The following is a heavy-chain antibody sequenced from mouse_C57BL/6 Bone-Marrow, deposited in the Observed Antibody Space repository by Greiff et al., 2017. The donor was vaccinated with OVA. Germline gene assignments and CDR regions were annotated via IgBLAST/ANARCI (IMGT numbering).Heavy chain of an antibody. V-gene: IGHV5-9-1*02. Sequence: EVKLMESGEGLVKPGGSLKLSCAASGFTFSSYAMSWVRQTPEKRLEWVAYISSGGDYIYYADTVKGRFTISRDNARNTLYLQMSSLKSEDTAMYYCTSTVVAPYYAMDYWGQGTSVTVSS. CDR1: GFTFSSYA. CDR2: ISSGGDYI. CDR3: TSTVVAPYYAMDY. D-gene: IGHD1-1*01. J-gene: IGHJ4*01.